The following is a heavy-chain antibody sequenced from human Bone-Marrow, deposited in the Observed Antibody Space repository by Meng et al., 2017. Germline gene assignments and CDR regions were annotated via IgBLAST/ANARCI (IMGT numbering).Heavy chain of an antibody. D-gene: IGHD5-18*01. J-gene: IGHJ4*02. CDR2: INPNSGGT. CDR1: GYTFTGYY. V-gene: IGHV1-2*02. CDR3: ARGPSFIQLWFDY. Sequence: ASVKVSCKASGYTFTGYYMHWVRQAPGQGLEWMGWINPNSGGTNYAQKFQGRVTMTRDTSISTAYMELSSLRSEDTAVYYCARGPSFIQLWFDYWGQGTLVTVSS.